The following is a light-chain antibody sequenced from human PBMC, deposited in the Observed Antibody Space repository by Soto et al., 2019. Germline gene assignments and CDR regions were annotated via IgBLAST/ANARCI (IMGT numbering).Light chain of an antibody. CDR2: EVS. CDR3: CSYAGSSSSRV. Sequence: ALTQPASVSGSPGQSITISCTGTSSDVGSYNLVSWYQQHPGKAPKLMIYEVSKRPSGVSNRFSGSKSGNTASLTISGLQAEDEADYYCCSYAGSSSSRVFGGGTKLTVL. CDR1: SSDVGSYNL. J-gene: IGLJ2*01. V-gene: IGLV2-23*02.